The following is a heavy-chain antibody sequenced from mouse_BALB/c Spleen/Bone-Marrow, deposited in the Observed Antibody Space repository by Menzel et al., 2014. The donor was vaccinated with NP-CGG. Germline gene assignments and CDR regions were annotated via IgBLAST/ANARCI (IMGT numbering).Heavy chain of an antibody. Sequence: EVKLVESGPSLVKPSQPLSLPCSVTGDSITSGYWNWIRKFPGNKLGYMGYISYSGSTYYNPSLKSRISITRDTSKNLYYLQLNSVTTKDTATYYCARSGSSGYHYYAMDYWGQGTSVTVSS. D-gene: IGHD3-1*01. CDR2: ISYSGST. J-gene: IGHJ4*01. CDR1: GDSITSGY. V-gene: IGHV3-8*02. CDR3: ARSGSSGYHYYAMDY.